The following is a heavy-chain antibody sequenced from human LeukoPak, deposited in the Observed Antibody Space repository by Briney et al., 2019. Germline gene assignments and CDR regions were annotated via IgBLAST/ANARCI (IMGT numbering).Heavy chain of an antibody. V-gene: IGHV4-59*08. J-gene: IGHJ4*02. CDR1: GVSISSYY. CDR3: ARRGSSGWYDEVYFDY. D-gene: IGHD6-19*01. Sequence: SETLSLTCTVSGVSISSYYWSWIRQPPGKGLEWIGYIYYSGSTNYNPSLKSRVTISVDTSKNQFSLKLSSVTAADTAVYYCARRGSSGWYDEVYFDYWGQGTLVTVSS. CDR2: IYYSGST.